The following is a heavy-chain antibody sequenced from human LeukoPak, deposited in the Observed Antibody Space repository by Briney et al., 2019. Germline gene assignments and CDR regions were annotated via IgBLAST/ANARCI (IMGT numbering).Heavy chain of an antibody. Sequence: GGSLRLSCAASGFTFSSYAMHWVRQAPGKGLEWVAVISYDGSNKYYADSVKGRFTISRDNSKNTLYLQMNSLRAEDTAVYYCAREFYGDYGYYFDYWGQGTLVTVSS. CDR3: AREFYGDYGYYFDY. CDR2: ISYDGSNK. V-gene: IGHV3-30*04. CDR1: GFTFSSYA. J-gene: IGHJ4*02. D-gene: IGHD4-17*01.